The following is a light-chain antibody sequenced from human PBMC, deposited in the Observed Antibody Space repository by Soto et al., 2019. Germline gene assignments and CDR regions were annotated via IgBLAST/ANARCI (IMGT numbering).Light chain of an antibody. Sequence: QSALTQPASVSGSPGQSITISCTGTSSGIRDYNYVSWYQQLPGNAPKLIMYEVSNRPSGISNRFSGSKSGNTASLTISGLQDDDEADYYCSSKSPDFFGTGTRSPS. CDR2: EVS. V-gene: IGLV2-14*01. CDR1: SSGIRDYNY. J-gene: IGLJ1*01. CDR3: SSKSPDF.